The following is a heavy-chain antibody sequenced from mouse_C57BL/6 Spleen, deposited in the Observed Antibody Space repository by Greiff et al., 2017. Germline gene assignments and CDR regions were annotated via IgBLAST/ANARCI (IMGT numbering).Heavy chain of an antibody. Sequence: EVKLVESGGGLVKPGGSLKLSCAASGFTFRDYGMHWVRQAPEKGLVWVAYLSRGSSTIYYADTVKGRFTISRDNAKHPLFLQMTSLRAEDTAMYYGASGGLYYSNYDAMDYWGQGTSVTVSS. CDR1: GFTFRDYG. CDR3: ASGGLYYSNYDAMDY. CDR2: LSRGSSTI. V-gene: IGHV5-17*01. J-gene: IGHJ4*01. D-gene: IGHD2-5*01.